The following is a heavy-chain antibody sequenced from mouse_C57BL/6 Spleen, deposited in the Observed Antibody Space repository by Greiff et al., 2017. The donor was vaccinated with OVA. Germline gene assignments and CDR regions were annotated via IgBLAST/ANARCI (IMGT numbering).Heavy chain of an antibody. CDR1: GYTFTDYE. D-gene: IGHD3-2*02. V-gene: IGHV1-15*01. Sequence: QVHVKQSGAELVRPGASVTLSCKASGYTFTDYEMHWVKQTPVHGLEWIGAIDPETGGTAYNQKFKGKAILTADKSSSTAYMELRSLTSEDSAVYYCTGTAQATDYWGQGTTLTVSS. CDR3: TGTAQATDY. CDR2: IDPETGGT. J-gene: IGHJ2*01.